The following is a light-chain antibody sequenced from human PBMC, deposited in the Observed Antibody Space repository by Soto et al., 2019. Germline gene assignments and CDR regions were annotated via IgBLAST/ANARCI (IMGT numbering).Light chain of an antibody. Sequence: DIQMTQSPSSLSASVGDRVTITCQASQDIRKYLNWYQQKPGKAPKLLIYDASNLETGVPSRFSGSGSGTDFTFTISSLQPEDIATYYCQQYKSLPLTVGPGTKVDIK. CDR2: DAS. CDR3: QQYKSLPLT. V-gene: IGKV1-33*01. CDR1: QDIRKY. J-gene: IGKJ3*01.